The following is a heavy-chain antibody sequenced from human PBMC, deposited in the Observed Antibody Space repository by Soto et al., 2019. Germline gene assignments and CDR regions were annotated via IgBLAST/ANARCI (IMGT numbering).Heavy chain of an antibody. CDR1: GITFVNAW. D-gene: IGHD4-17*01. Sequence: EVQLVESGGDLVKPGGCLRLSCAASGITFVNAWMSWVRQVPGKGLEWVGRIKNRVDGGAADYAARVRGRFTISRDDSRDTLFLQMNNLXXXXXAIYYCTTDPGDYXXFWGRGTLVTVSS. CDR3: TTDPGDYXXF. J-gene: IGHJ4*02. V-gene: IGHV3-15*01. CDR2: IKNRVDGGAA.